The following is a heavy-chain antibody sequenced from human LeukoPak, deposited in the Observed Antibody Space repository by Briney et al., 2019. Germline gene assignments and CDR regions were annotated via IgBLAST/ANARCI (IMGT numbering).Heavy chain of an antibody. Sequence: GGSLRLSCAASGFTFSSYAMSWVRQAPGKGLEWVSAISGTGGITHYADSVKGRITISRDTSKNTLYLQMNSLTAEDTAVYFCAKERAWFGEFPFDYWGQGTLVTVSS. CDR2: ISGTGGIT. V-gene: IGHV3-23*01. CDR3: AKERAWFGEFPFDY. J-gene: IGHJ4*02. CDR1: GFTFSSYA. D-gene: IGHD3-10*01.